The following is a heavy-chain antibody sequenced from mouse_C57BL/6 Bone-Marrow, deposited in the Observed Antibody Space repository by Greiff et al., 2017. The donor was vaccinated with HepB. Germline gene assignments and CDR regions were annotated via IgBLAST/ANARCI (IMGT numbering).Heavy chain of an antibody. CDR3: TTEAFPYGD. J-gene: IGHJ2*01. CDR1: GFNIQAYY. D-gene: IGHD1-2*01. CDR2: IDPEDGDT. Sequence: EVQLQQPGAELVRPGASVKLSCTASGFNIQAYYMHWVKQRPEQGLEWIGRIDPEDGDTEYAPKFQGKATMTADTSSNTSYLQLSSLTSEDTSVYYCTTEAFPYGDWGQGTTLTVSS. V-gene: IGHV14-1*01.